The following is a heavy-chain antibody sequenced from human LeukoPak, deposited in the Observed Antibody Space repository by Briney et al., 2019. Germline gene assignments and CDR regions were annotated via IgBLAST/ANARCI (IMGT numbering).Heavy chain of an antibody. Sequence: ASVKVSCKASGYTSTSYGISWVRQAPGQGLEWMGWISAYNGNTNYAQKLQGRVTMTTDTSTSTAYMELRSLRSDDTAVYYCARDRFLEWLVGAFDIWGQGTMVTVSS. CDR1: GYTSTSYG. J-gene: IGHJ3*02. CDR2: ISAYNGNT. CDR3: ARDRFLEWLVGAFDI. D-gene: IGHD3-3*01. V-gene: IGHV1-18*01.